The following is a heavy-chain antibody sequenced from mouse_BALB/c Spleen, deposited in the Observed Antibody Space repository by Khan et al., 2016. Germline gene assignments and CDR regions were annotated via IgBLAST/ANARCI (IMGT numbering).Heavy chain of an antibody. CDR2: IFPGNANS. V-gene: IGHV1-9*01. J-gene: IGHJ4*01. Sequence: QVQLQQSGAELMKPGASVKISCKATGYTFSNYWIEWVKQRPGHGLEWIGDIFPGNANSNYNENFKGKATLTADTSSNTAYMQLSSLTSEDSAVYYCARAWYAIDYWGQGTSGTVSS. CDR3: ARAWYAIDY. CDR1: GYTFSNYW.